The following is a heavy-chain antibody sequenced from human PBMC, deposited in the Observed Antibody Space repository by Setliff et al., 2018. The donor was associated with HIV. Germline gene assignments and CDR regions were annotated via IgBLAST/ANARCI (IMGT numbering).Heavy chain of an antibody. D-gene: IGHD5-18*01. J-gene: IGHJ3*01. CDR1: GVSIRTYY. Sequence: PSETLSLTCTVSGVSIRTYYWSWVRQVPGKGLEWIGDTYYGGSTDYNKYNPSLKSRVTISVDKSKNQFSLKLTSVTAADTAVYYCARGNGYSYRWADAFDLWGQGTMVTVSS. CDR3: ARGNGYSYRWADAFDL. CDR2: TYYGGST. V-gene: IGHV4-59*12.